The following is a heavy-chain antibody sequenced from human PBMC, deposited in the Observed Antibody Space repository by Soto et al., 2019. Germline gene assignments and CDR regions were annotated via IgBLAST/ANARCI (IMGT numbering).Heavy chain of an antibody. D-gene: IGHD5-18*01. J-gene: IGHJ3*02. V-gene: IGHV3-21*01. Sequence: PGGSLRLSCAAPGFTFSDYSMTWVRQAPGKGLEWVSSISSTSSYIYYADSMRGRFTISRDNAKNSLYLQIHSLRAEDTAVYYCAREVGTAMGCEAIDIWGQGTTVTVSS. CDR3: AREVGTAMGCEAIDI. CDR2: ISSTSSYI. CDR1: GFTFSDYS.